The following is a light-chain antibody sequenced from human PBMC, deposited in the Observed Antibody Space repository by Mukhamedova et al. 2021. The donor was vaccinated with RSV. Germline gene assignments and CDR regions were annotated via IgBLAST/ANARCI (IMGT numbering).Light chain of an antibody. J-gene: IGKJ2*01. CDR2: KAS. CDR3: QQYNSDSPT. V-gene: IGKV1-5*03. Sequence: WYQRRVHGKVPKLLIYKASSLENGVPSRFSGSGSGTEFTLTISSLQPDDFASYYCQQYNSDSPTFGRGTKLEIK.